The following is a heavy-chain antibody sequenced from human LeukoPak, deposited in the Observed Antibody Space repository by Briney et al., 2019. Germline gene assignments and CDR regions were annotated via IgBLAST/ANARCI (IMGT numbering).Heavy chain of an antibody. CDR3: AKAAHMTTVTRPYFDY. D-gene: IGHD4-17*01. CDR1: GFTFSSYA. J-gene: IGHJ4*02. Sequence: GGSLRLSCVASGFTFSSYAMSWVRQAPGKGLEWVSTISSSGGSTYYADSVKGRFTISRDSSKNTLSLQMNSLRAEDTAVYYCAKAAHMTTVTRPYFDYWGQGTLVTVSS. V-gene: IGHV3-23*01. CDR2: ISSSGGST.